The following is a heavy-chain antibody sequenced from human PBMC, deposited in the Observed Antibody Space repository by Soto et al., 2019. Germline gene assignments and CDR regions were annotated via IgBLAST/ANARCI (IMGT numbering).Heavy chain of an antibody. CDR1: GYSFTSYW. V-gene: IGHV5-51*01. Sequence: GESLKISCKVSGYSFTSYWIGWVRQMPGKGLEWMGIIYPGDSDTRYSPSFQGQVTISADKSISTAYLQWSSLKASDTAMYYCARHRRGYSGYDAFDIWGQGTMVTVSS. CDR3: ARHRRGYSGYDAFDI. D-gene: IGHD5-12*01. J-gene: IGHJ3*02. CDR2: IYPGDSDT.